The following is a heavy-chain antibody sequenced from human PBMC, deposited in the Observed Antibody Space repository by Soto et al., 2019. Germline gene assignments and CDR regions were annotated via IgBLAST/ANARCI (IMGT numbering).Heavy chain of an antibody. CDR1: GGTFSSYT. CDR2: IIPILGIA. CDR3: ARLYSSGWDSVDY. J-gene: IGHJ4*02. V-gene: IGHV1-69*02. Sequence: QVQLVQSGAEVKKPGSSVKVSCKASGGTFSSYTISWVRQAPGQGLEWMGRIIPILGIANYAQKFQGRVTITADKSTSTAYMELSSLISENTAVYYCARLYSSGWDSVDYWGQGTLVTVSS. D-gene: IGHD6-19*01.